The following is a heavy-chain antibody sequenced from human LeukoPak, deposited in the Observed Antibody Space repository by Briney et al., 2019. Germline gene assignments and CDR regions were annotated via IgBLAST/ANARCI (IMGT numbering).Heavy chain of an antibody. CDR2: IDTKTGNP. V-gene: IGHV7-4-1*02. CDR1: GYTFSSCV. Sequence: GASVNVSCMACGYTFSSCVINGVRQAPGRGREDMGWIDTKTGNPTYAQGFTGRFVFSLDTSVSTAYLQISSLKAEDTAVYYCAIHPSDSSGYLSYWGQEALVTVSS. CDR3: AIHPSDSSGYLSY. J-gene: IGHJ4*02. D-gene: IGHD3-22*01.